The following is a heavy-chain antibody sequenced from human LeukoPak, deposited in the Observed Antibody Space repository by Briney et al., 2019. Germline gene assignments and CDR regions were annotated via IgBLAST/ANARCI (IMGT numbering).Heavy chain of an antibody. Sequence: SETLSLTCTVSGGSISSYYWSWIRQPPGKGLEWIGEINHSGSTNYNPSLKSRVTISVDTSKNQFSLKLSSVTAADTAVYYCARGRPSMVRGVIMSHWGQGTLVTVSS. CDR2: INHSGST. CDR1: GGSISSYY. J-gene: IGHJ4*02. V-gene: IGHV4-34*01. CDR3: ARGRPSMVRGVIMSH. D-gene: IGHD3-10*01.